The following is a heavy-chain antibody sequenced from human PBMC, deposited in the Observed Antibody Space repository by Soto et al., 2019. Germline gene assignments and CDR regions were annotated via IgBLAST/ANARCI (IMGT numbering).Heavy chain of an antibody. CDR2: IYQSGRT. J-gene: IGHJ6*02. CDR1: GGSINTFDFS. Sequence: SETLSLTCAVSGGSINTFDFSWSWIRQPPGRGLEWIGSIYQSGRTYYIPSLKSRVTMSLEKSKNQFSLKIDSVVAADTAIYYCAREMTIFGVAPGGGVDVWGQGTTVTVSS. D-gene: IGHD3-3*01. V-gene: IGHV4-30-2*01. CDR3: AREMTIFGVAPGGGVDV.